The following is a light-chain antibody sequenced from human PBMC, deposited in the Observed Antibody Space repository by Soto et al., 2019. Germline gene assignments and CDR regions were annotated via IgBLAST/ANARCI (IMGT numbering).Light chain of an antibody. CDR1: QRVSRS. J-gene: IGKJ5*01. CDR2: DTS. Sequence: ECVLTRSPATLSLSQGEVATVSCRSSQRVSRSLASYQQKPGQPPRLXXYDTSNRATGVPARFSGSGSGTDFTLTISSRVPEDFAAYYCQQHSNWLPITFGQGTRLEIK. CDR3: QQHSNWLPIT. V-gene: IGKV3-11*01.